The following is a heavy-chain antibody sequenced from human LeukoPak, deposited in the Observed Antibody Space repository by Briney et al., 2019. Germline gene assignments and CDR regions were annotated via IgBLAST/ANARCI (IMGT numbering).Heavy chain of an antibody. CDR2: IKQDGSAK. Sequence: PGGSLRLSCAASGFTFSSYWMSWVRQAPGKGLEWVANIKQDGSAKNYGDSVKGRFTISRDNAKNTLYLQMNSLRGEDTAVYYCARDMLFGESVYNWFDPWGQGTLVTVSS. V-gene: IGHV3-7*03. CDR1: GFTFSSYW. CDR3: ARDMLFGESVYNWFDP. D-gene: IGHD3/OR15-3a*01. J-gene: IGHJ5*02.